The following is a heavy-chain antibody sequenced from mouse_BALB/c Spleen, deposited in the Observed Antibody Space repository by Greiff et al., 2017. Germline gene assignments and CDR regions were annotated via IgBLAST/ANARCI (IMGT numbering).Heavy chain of an antibody. D-gene: IGHD2-4*01. CDR1: GYTFTSYV. CDR3: ARESLYYDYGRFAY. V-gene: IGHV1-14*01. J-gene: IGHJ3*01. Sequence: VQLQQSGPELVKPGASVKMSCKASGYTFTSYVMHWVKQKPGQGLEWIGYINPYNDGTKYNEKFKGKATLTSDKSSSTAYMELSSLTSEDSAVYCCARESLYYDYGRFAYWGQGTLVTVAA. CDR2: INPYNDGT.